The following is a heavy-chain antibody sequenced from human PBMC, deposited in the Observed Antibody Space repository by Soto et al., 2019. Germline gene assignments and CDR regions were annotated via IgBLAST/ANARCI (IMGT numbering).Heavy chain of an antibody. CDR2: ISSSSSTI. Sequence: XGSLRVSCAASGFTFSSYSMNWVRQAAGKGLEWVSYISSSSSTIYYADSVKGRFTISRDNAKNSLYLQMNSLRDGDTAVYYCARDGAVPYYYGMDVWGQGTPVTVSS. D-gene: IGHD6-19*01. CDR3: ARDGAVPYYYGMDV. V-gene: IGHV3-48*02. J-gene: IGHJ6*02. CDR1: GFTFSSYS.